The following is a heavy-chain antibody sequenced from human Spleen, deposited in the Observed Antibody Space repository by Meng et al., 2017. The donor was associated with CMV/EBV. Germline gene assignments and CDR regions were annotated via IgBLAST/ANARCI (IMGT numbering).Heavy chain of an antibody. CDR2: IDNAGTSK. D-gene: IGHD1-26*01. CDR3: ATYSGSYYRYDTFDI. Sequence: SGFSFRSHAMRWVRKVPGRGLQWFSAIDNAGTSKYYADSVKGRVTISRDNSKNTLYLQMSSPRAEDTAVYYCATYSGSYYRYDTFDIWGQGTMVTVSS. J-gene: IGHJ3*02. V-gene: IGHV3-23*05. CDR1: GFSFRSHA.